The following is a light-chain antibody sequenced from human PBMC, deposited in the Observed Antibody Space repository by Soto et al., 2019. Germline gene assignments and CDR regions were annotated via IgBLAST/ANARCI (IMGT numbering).Light chain of an antibody. J-gene: IGKJ5*01. Sequence: DVPVTQSPSTMSASVGDRLSMTYWASQSIGTWLAWYQHKPGKAPNLLIYDASSLKSGVPSRFSGSGSGTEFTLTISSLQADDFATYYCQQYDSYPLTFGQGTRLEI. CDR1: QSIGTW. V-gene: IGKV1-5*01. CDR2: DAS. CDR3: QQYDSYPLT.